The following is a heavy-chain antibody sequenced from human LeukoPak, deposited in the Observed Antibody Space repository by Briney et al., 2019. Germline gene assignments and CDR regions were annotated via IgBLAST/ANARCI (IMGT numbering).Heavy chain of an antibody. D-gene: IGHD4-11*01. Sequence: GGSLRLSCVASGFTFSDYAMNWVRQAPGKGLEWVSTFKTNYNQVYYAESVRGRFTISTDNSKNTAYLQMNSLRVEDTALYYCARSVPDYTRFDFWGQGALVTVTS. V-gene: IGHV3-23*05. CDR3: ARSVPDYTRFDF. CDR2: FKTNYNQV. J-gene: IGHJ4*02. CDR1: GFTFSDYA.